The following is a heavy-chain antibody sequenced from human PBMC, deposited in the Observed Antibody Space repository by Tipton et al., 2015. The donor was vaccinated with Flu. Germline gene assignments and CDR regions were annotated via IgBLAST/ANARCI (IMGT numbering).Heavy chain of an antibody. CDR1: GYTFTSYY. D-gene: IGHD2-21*01. J-gene: IGHJ6*02. V-gene: IGHV1-46*01. CDR2: INPASGST. Sequence: QLVQSGAEVKKPGASLKVSCKTSGYTFTSYYIQWVRQAPGQGLEWMGIINPASGSTTYAQKFQDRVSMTRDTSTSTVYMELSSLRSEDTAVFYCARVPVVNVVLADKHGMDVWGQGTTVTVSS. CDR3: ARVPVVNVVLADKHGMDV.